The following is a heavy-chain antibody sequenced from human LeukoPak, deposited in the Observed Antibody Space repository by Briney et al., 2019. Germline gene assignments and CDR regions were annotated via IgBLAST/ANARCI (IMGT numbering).Heavy chain of an antibody. CDR3: ARDLKRRVYYDSSGSDDAFDI. D-gene: IGHD3-22*01. Sequence: GGSLRLSCAASGFSFSHYCMTWVRQAPGKGLEWVANIKQDGDQKNYVDSVKGRFTISRDNAKNSLYLQMNSLRAEDTAVYYCARDLKRRVYYDSSGSDDAFDIWGQGTMVTVSS. CDR2: IKQDGDQK. CDR1: GFSFSHYC. J-gene: IGHJ3*02. V-gene: IGHV3-7*01.